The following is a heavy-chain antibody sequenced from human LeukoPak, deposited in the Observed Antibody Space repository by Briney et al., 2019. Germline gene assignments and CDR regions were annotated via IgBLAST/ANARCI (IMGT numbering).Heavy chain of an antibody. CDR3: ARHWGRSRDGMDV. V-gene: IGHV4-59*08. CDR1: GGSISSYY. Sequence: PSETLSLTCTVSGGSISSYYWSWIRQPPGKGLEWIGYIYYSGSTNYNPSLKSRVTISVDTSKNQFSLKLSSVTAADTAVYYCARHWGRSRDGMDVWGQGTTVTVSS. CDR2: IYYSGST. J-gene: IGHJ6*02. D-gene: IGHD3-16*01.